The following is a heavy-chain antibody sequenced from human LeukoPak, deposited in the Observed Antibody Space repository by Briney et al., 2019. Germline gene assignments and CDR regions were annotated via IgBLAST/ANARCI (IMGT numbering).Heavy chain of an antibody. CDR1: GFTFSSYA. D-gene: IGHD3-3*01. Sequence: GGSLRLSCAASGFTFSSYAMSWVRQAPGKGLEWVSGISGSGGSTYYADSVEGRFTISRDNSKNTLYLQMNSLRAEGTAVYYCANSGRDDFWSGYYMSDGYWGQGTLVTVTS. CDR3: ANSGRDDFWSGYYMSDGY. CDR2: ISGSGGST. V-gene: IGHV3-23*01. J-gene: IGHJ4*02.